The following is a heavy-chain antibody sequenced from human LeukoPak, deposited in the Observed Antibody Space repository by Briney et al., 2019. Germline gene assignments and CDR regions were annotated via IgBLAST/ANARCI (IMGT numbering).Heavy chain of an antibody. D-gene: IGHD4-17*01. Sequence: GASVTVSCKASGYTFTGYYIHWVRQAPGQGLEWMGWINPNSGVTNYAQKFQGRVTTTRDTSISTAYMDLRRLRSDDTGLYYCARVPYGDYIDSWGQGTLVTVSS. V-gene: IGHV1-2*02. CDR2: INPNSGVT. CDR3: ARVPYGDYIDS. J-gene: IGHJ4*02. CDR1: GYTFTGYY.